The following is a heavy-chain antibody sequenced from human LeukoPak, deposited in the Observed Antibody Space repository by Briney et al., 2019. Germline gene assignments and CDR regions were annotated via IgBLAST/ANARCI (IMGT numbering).Heavy chain of an antibody. J-gene: IGHJ5*01. V-gene: IGHV3-23*01. CDR2: ISGSGDST. D-gene: IGHD2-2*01. CDR1: GFTFSNYA. CDR3: AKGRPLGYCSSTSCSEWFDC. Sequence: GGSLRLSCAASGFTFSNYAMSWVRQAPGKGLEWVSVISGSGDSTYYGDSVKGRFTISRDNSKNTLYLQMNSLRAEDSGVYYCAKGRPLGYCSSTSCSEWFDCWGQGTLVTVSS.